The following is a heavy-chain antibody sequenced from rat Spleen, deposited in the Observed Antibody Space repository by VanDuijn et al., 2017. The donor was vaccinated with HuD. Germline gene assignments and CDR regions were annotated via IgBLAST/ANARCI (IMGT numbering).Heavy chain of an antibody. CDR1: GFTFSTAW. J-gene: IGHJ4*01. CDR2: IRPKSTNYVT. CDR3: TTLTGGPYYVMDA. Sequence: EVQFMETGGGLVQPGKSLKLTCTTSGFTFSTAWMNWVRQSPEKGLEWIARIRPKSTNYVTEYAESVKGRFTISRDDSKSTIYLQMNSLKEEDTATYYCTTLTGGPYYVMDAWGQGASVTVSS. D-gene: IGHD1-4*01. V-gene: IGHV6-10*01.